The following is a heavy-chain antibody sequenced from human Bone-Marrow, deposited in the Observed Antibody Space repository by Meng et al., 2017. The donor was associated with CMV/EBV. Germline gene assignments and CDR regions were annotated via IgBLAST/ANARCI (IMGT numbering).Heavy chain of an antibody. D-gene: IGHD3-16*01. CDR3: GSQRGGY. J-gene: IGHJ4*02. CDR1: GFTFSTYG. Sequence: GPLRLSCAASGFTFSTYGMSWVRQAPGRGLEWISAISGGSSSTYYADSVKGRFTISRDNSKNTLYLQMNSLRAEDTAVYYCGSQRGGYWGRGTLVTAS. V-gene: IGHV3-23*01. CDR2: ISGGSSST.